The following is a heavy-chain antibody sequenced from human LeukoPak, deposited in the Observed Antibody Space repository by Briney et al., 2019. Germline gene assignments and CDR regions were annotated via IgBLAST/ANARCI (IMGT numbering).Heavy chain of an antibody. D-gene: IGHD3-3*01. CDR2: IYYSGST. CDR1: GGSISSYY. Sequence: SETLSLTCTVSGGSISSYYWSWIRQPPGKGLEWIGYIYYSGSTNYNPSLKSRVTISVDTSKNQFSLKLSSVTAADTAVYYCARQYGVASSNYFDYWGQGTLVTVSS. CDR3: ARQYGVASSNYFDY. V-gene: IGHV4-59*08. J-gene: IGHJ4*02.